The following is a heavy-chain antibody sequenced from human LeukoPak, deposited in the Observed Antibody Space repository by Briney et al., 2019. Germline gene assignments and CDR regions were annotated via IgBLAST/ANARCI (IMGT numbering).Heavy chain of an antibody. Sequence: GGSLRLSCAASGFTFSSYSMNWVRQAPGKGLEWVSYISSGSSTIYYADSAKGRFTISRDNAKNSLYLQMNSLRAEDTAVYYCARGGELSGYHYYMDVWGKGTTVTVSS. CDR3: ARGGELSGYHYYMDV. CDR1: GFTFSSYS. V-gene: IGHV3-48*01. J-gene: IGHJ6*03. D-gene: IGHD1-26*01. CDR2: ISSGSSTI.